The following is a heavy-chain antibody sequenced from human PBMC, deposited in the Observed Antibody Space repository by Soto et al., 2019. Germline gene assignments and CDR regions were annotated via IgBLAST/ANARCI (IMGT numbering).Heavy chain of an antibody. D-gene: IGHD3-10*01. J-gene: IGHJ3*02. CDR2: INHSGST. Sequence: SETLSLTCAVYGGSFSGYYWSWIRQPPGKGLEWIGEINHSGSTNYNPSLKSRVTISVDTSKNQFSLKLSTVTAADTAAYYCARGSKIWFGEIGAFDIWGQGTMVTVSS. V-gene: IGHV4-34*01. CDR1: GGSFSGYY. CDR3: ARGSKIWFGEIGAFDI.